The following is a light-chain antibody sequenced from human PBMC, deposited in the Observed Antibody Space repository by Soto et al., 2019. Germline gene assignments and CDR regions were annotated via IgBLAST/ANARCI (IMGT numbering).Light chain of an antibody. CDR2: GAS. V-gene: IGKV3-20*01. J-gene: IGKJ1*01. Sequence: EIVLTQSPGTLSLSPGEGATLSCRASQSVSTNFFAWYQQKPGQAPRLLIYGASTRATGIPDRFSGSGSGTEFTLPISRLEPEDFAVYYCQKYGRTSWTSGQGTKVEIE. CDR3: QKYGRTSWT. CDR1: QSVSTNF.